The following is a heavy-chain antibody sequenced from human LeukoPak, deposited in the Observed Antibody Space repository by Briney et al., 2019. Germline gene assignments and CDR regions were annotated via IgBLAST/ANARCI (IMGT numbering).Heavy chain of an antibody. CDR1: GYSFTSYW. V-gene: IGHV5-51*01. CDR3: ARQNDGYSYGPYFDY. CDR2: IYPGDSDT. D-gene: IGHD5-18*01. Sequence: GESLKISCKGSGYSFTSYWIGWVRQMPGKGLEWMGIIYPGDSDTRYSPSFQGQVTISADKSISTAYLQWSSLKASDTAMYYCARQNDGYSYGPYFDYWGQGTLVTVSS. J-gene: IGHJ4*02.